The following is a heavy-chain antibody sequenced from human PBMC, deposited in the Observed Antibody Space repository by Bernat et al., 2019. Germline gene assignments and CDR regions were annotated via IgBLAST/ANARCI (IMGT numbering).Heavy chain of an antibody. CDR1: GYSISSGYY. CDR3: ARDPPTMVRT. J-gene: IGHJ4*02. V-gene: IGHV4-38-2*02. Sequence: QVQLQESGPGLVKPSETLSLTCAVSGYSISSGYYWGWIRQPPGKGLEWIGSIDHSGSTYYNPSLKSRVTISVDTSKNQFSLTLSSVTAADTAVYYCARDPPTMVRTWGQGTLVTVSS. D-gene: IGHD4/OR15-4a*01. CDR2: IDHSGST.